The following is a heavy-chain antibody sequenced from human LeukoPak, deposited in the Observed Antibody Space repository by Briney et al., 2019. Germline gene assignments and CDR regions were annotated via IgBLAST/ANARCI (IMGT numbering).Heavy chain of an antibody. J-gene: IGHJ4*02. CDR1: GFTFSSYA. CDR2: ISGSGGST. V-gene: IGHV3-23*01. Sequence: GGSLRLSCAASGFTFSSYAMSWVRQAPGKGLEWVSAISGSGGSTYYADSVKGRFTISRDNSKNTLYLQMNSLRAEDTAVYYCAKEGDFWSGPSGQFDYWGQGTLVTVSS. D-gene: IGHD3-3*01. CDR3: AKEGDFWSGPSGQFDY.